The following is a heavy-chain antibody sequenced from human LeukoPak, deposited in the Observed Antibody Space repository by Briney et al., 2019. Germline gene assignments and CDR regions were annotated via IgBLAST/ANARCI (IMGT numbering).Heavy chain of an antibody. CDR3: TKDPNGDYIGAFDL. J-gene: IGHJ5*02. V-gene: IGHV3-23*01. CDR1: GFSFSSFA. CDR2: ITGGHYAT. D-gene: IGHD4-17*01. Sequence: SGGSLRLSCAASGFSFSSFAMTWVRQAPGKGLEWVSSITGGHYATYNTDSVKGRFTISRDNAKNTLYLQMNSLRADDTAIYYCTKDPNGDYIGAFDLWGQGTLVTVSS.